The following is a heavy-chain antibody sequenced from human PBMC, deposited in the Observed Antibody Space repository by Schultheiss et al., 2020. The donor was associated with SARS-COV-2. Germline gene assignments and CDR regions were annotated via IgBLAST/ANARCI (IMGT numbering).Heavy chain of an antibody. J-gene: IGHJ4*02. V-gene: IGHV3-33*01. CDR2: IWYDGSNK. Sequence: GGSLRLSCAASGFTFSSYGMHWVRQAPGKGLEWVAVIWYDGSNKYYADSVKGRFTISRDNSKNTLYLQMNSLRAEDTAVYYCARFEYSSCYGLDYWGQGTLVTVSS. CDR3: ARFEYSSCYGLDY. CDR1: GFTFSSYG. D-gene: IGHD6-6*01.